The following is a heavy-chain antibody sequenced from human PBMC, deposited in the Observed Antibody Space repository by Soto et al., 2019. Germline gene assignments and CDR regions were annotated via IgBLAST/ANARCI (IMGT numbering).Heavy chain of an antibody. J-gene: IGHJ3*02. V-gene: IGHV3-48*02. D-gene: IGHD2-15*01. Sequence: EVQLVESGGGLVQPGGSLRLSCAASGFTFSSYSMNWVRQAPGKGLEWVSYISSSSSTIYYADSVKGRFTISRDNAKNSLYLQMNSLRDEDTAVYYCARIRGSVAKDAFDIRGQGTMVTVSS. CDR1: GFTFSSYS. CDR2: ISSSSSTI. CDR3: ARIRGSVAKDAFDI.